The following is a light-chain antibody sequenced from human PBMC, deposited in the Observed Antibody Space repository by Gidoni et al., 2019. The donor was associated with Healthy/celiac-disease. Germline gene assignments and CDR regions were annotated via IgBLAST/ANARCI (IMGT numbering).Light chain of an antibody. J-gene: IGKJ4*01. CDR3: QQYYSTSPLT. CDR1: KSVLYSSNNKNY. V-gene: IGKV4-1*01. CDR2: WAS. Sequence: DIVMTQSPDSLAVSLGERATINCKSSKSVLYSSNNKNYLAWYQQKQGQPPKLLIYWASTRESGVPDRFRGSGSGTDFTLTISSLQAEDVAVYYCQQYYSTSPLTFGGGTKVEIK.